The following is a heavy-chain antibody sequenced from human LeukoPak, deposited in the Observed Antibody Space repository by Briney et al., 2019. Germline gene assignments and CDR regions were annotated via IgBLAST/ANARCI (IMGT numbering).Heavy chain of an antibody. J-gene: IGHJ6*03. V-gene: IGHV3-30*02. CDR1: GFTFSSYG. CDR2: IRYDGSNK. D-gene: IGHD4-17*01. CDR3: AKDPGVDYGDYSYYYYYYYMDV. Sequence: PGGSLRLSCAASGFTFSSYGMHWVRQAPGKGLEWVAFIRYDGSNKYYADSVKGRFTISRDNSKNTLYLQMNSLRAEDTAVYYCAKDPGVDYGDYSYYYYYYYMDVWGKGTTVTISS.